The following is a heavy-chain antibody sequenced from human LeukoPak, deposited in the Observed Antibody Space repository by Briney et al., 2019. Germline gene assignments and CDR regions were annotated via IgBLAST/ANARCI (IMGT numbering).Heavy chain of an antibody. V-gene: IGHV3-23*01. D-gene: IGHD3-10*01. CDR1: GFTFSSYE. Sequence: GGSLRPSCAASGFTFSSYEMNWVRQAPGKGLEWVSAITASSSSTHDADSVQGRFTISRDNFKNTLYLQMNSLRPEDTAIYYCAKLFESGTYNNFFHYWGQGTLVTVSS. J-gene: IGHJ4*02. CDR2: ITASSSST. CDR3: AKLFESGTYNNFFHY.